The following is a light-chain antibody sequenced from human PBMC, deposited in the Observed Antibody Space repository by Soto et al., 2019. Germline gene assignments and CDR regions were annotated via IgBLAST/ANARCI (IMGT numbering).Light chain of an antibody. V-gene: IGLV2-8*01. CDR3: SSYAPNYKAYL. Sequence: QSVLTQPPSASGSPGQSVTISCTGSSSDVGGYNYVSWYQQHPGKAPKLLISEVTKRPSGVPDRFSGSKSGNTASLTVSGLQAEDEADYYFSSYAPNYKAYLFGTVTKLTVL. J-gene: IGLJ1*01. CDR2: EVT. CDR1: SSDVGGYNY.